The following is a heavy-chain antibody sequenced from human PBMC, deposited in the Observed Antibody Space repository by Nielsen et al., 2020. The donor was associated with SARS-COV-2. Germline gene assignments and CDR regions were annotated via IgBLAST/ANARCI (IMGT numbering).Heavy chain of an antibody. CDR3: AKIGLSDYYGMDV. CDR1: GGTFSSYA. V-gene: IGHV1-69*13. J-gene: IGHJ6*02. Sequence: SVKVSCKASGGTFSSYAISWVRQAPGQGLEWMGGIIPMFGTVNYAQKFQGRVTITADESTSTAYMELNSLRAEDTAVYYCAKIGLSDYYGMDVWGQGTTVTVSS. D-gene: IGHD2-2*03. CDR2: IIPMFGTV.